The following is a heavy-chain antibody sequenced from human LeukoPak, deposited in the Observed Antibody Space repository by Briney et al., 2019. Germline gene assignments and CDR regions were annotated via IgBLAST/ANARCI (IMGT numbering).Heavy chain of an antibody. CDR2: IKQDGSEK. D-gene: IGHD2-21*02. CDR1: GFTFSSYW. Sequence: GGSLRLSCAASGFTFSSYWMSWVRQAPGKGLEWVANIKQDGSEKYYVDAVKGRFTISRDNSKISLYLQMNSLRTEDTALYYCARESGVYCGGDCYRTPLDYWGQGTLVTVSS. J-gene: IGHJ4*02. CDR3: ARESGVYCGGDCYRTPLDY. V-gene: IGHV3-7*03.